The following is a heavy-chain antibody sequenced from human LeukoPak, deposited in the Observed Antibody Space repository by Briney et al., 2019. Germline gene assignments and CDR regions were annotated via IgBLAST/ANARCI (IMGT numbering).Heavy chain of an antibody. CDR3: ARHLRGAYSSLAY. D-gene: IGHD4-11*01. J-gene: IGHJ4*02. CDR2: VFYSGNT. Sequence: SETLSLTCAVYGGSFSGYYWGWIRQPPGKGLEWIGNVFYSGNTYYNPSLKNRVIISVDTSKNQFSLRLNSVTAADTAVYYCARHLRGAYSSLAYWGQGALVTVSS. V-gene: IGHV4-34*12. CDR1: GGSFSGYY.